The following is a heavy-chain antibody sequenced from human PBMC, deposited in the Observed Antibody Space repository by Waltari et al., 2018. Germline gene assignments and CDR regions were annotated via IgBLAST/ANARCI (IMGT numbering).Heavy chain of an antibody. D-gene: IGHD3-16*01. CDR3: ATYVGASVGTAAFDV. V-gene: IGHV4-39*01. Sequence: QLHLQESGPGLVKPSETLSLTCSVSGGSITSSRHYWGWTRQPPGKGLEWTGTISYSGATYYNPSLRSRVTISLDTSKNQFSLKLNSVTAADTAVYYCATYVGASVGTAAFDVWGQGTMVTVSS. J-gene: IGHJ3*01. CDR1: GGSITSSRHY. CDR2: ISYSGAT.